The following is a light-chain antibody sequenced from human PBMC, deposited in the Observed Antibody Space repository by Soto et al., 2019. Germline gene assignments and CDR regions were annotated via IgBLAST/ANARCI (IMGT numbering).Light chain of an antibody. Sequence: DIQMTQSPSSLSASVGDRVTTTCRASQSISSYLNWYQQKPGKAPKLLIYAASTLESGVPSRFSATVSGTECSLTITSLQPEDFATYYCQQLFDSPITLGQGTRLEIK. V-gene: IGKV1-39*01. CDR1: QSISSY. J-gene: IGKJ5*01. CDR3: QQLFDSPIT. CDR2: AAS.